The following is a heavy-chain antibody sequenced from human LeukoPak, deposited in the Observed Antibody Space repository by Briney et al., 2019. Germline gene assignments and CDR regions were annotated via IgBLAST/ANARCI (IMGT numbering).Heavy chain of an antibody. D-gene: IGHD4-17*01. J-gene: IGHJ6*02. CDR1: GGSISSYY. V-gene: IGHV4-4*07. CDR2: IFTTGRT. Sequence: SEALSLTCTVSGGSISSYYWSWIRQPAGKGLEWIGRIFTTGRTNYNPSLKSRVTMSVDTSKNQFSLKLSSVTAADTAVYYCARAVYGDYGSSYYYYYGMDVWGQGTTVTVSS. CDR3: ARAVYGDYGSSYYYYYGMDV.